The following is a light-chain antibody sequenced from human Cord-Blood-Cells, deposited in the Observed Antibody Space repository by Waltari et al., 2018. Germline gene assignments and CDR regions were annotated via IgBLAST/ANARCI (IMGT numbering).Light chain of an antibody. V-gene: IGLV2-23*01. CDR3: CSYAGRSTVV. Sequence: QSALTQPASVSGSPGQSITISCTGTSSDVGSYNLVSWYQQHPGKAPKLMIYEGSKRPSGVSNRFSGSKSGNTASLTISGLQAEDEADYYCCSYAGRSTVVFCGGTKLTVL. CDR2: EGS. J-gene: IGLJ2*01. CDR1: SSDVGSYNL.